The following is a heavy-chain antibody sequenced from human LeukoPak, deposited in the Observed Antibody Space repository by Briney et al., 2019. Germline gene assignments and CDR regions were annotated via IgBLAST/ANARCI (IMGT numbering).Heavy chain of an antibody. J-gene: IGHJ4*02. CDR3: ARDRSGGFGYDSSVPDPFDY. V-gene: IGHV1-2*02. CDR2: INPNSGGT. CDR1: GYTFTGYY. Sequence: ASVKVSCKASGYTFTGYYMHWVRQAPGQGLEWMGWINPNSGGTNYAQEFQGRVTMTRDTSISTAYMELSRLRSDDTAVYYCARDRSGGFGYDSSVPDPFDYWGQGTLVTVSS. D-gene: IGHD3-22*01.